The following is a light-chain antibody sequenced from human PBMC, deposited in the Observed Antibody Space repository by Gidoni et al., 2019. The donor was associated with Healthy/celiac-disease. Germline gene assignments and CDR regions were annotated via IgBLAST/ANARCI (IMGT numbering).Light chain of an antibody. Sequence: DIVMTQSPLSLPISCRSSQSLLHSNGYNYLDWYLQKPGQSPQLLIYLGSNRASGVPDRFSGSGSGTDFTLKISRVEAEDVGVYYCMQALQTPPTFGQGTKVEIK. J-gene: IGKJ1*01. CDR1: QSLLHSNGYNY. V-gene: IGKV2-28*01. CDR3: MQALQTPPT. CDR2: LGS.